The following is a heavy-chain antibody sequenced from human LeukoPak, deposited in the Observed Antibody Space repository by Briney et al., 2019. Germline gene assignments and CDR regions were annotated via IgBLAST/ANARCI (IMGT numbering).Heavy chain of an antibody. Sequence: GASVKVSCKASGYTFTGYYMHWVRQAPGQGLEWMGWINPNSGGTNYAQKFQGRVTMTRTTSISTAYMELSSLRSEDTAVYYCARGLRYCSGGSCNLSPPDYYYMDVWGKGTTVTISS. J-gene: IGHJ6*03. D-gene: IGHD2-15*01. V-gene: IGHV1-2*02. CDR2: INPNSGGT. CDR1: GYTFTGYY. CDR3: ARGLRYCSGGSCNLSPPDYYYMDV.